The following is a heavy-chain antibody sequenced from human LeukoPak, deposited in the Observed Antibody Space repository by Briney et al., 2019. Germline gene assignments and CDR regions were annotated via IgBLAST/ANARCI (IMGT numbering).Heavy chain of an antibody. CDR2: IIPMLGIA. J-gene: IGHJ4*02. D-gene: IGHD3-16*01. V-gene: IGHV1-69*04. Sequence: GASVKVSCKASGGTFSSYAISWVRQAPGRGLEWMGRIIPMLGIANYAQKFQGRVTITADESTSTAYMELSSLRSEDTAVYYCARGGDYGDYFDYWGQGTLVTVSS. CDR1: GGTFSSYA. CDR3: ARGGDYGDYFDY.